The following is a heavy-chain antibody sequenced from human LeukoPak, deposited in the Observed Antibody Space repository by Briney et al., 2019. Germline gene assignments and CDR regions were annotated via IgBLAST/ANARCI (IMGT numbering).Heavy chain of an antibody. D-gene: IGHD6-19*01. CDR3: ARHVLVAGTKINWFDP. Sequence: SETLSLTCTVSGGSISSSSYYWGRIRQPPGKGLEWIGSIYYSGSTYYNPSLKSRVTISVDTSKNQFSLKLSSVTAADTAVYYCARHVLVAGTKINWFDPWGQGTLVTVSS. CDR2: IYYSGST. J-gene: IGHJ5*02. CDR1: GGSISSSSYY. V-gene: IGHV4-39*01.